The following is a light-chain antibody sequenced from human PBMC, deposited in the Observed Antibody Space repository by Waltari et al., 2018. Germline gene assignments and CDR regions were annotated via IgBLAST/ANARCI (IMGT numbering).Light chain of an antibody. CDR1: SSNIGAGYD. V-gene: IGLV1-40*01. J-gene: IGLJ3*02. CDR2: GNS. CDR3: QSYDSSLAWV. Sequence: QSVLTQPPSVSGAPGQRVTISCTGSSSNIGAGYDVHWYQQLPGTAPKLPICGNSIRPSGVPDRFSGSKSGTSASLAITGLQAEDEADYYCQSYDSSLAWVFGGGTKLTVL.